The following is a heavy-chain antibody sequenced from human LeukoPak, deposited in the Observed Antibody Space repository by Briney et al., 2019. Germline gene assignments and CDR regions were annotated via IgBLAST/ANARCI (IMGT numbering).Heavy chain of an antibody. CDR1: GFTFSSYA. V-gene: IGHV3-30-3*01. Sequence: PGRSLRLSCAASGFTFSSYAMHWVRQAPGKGLEWVAVISYDGSNKYYADSVKGRFTISRDNSKNTLYLQMNSLRAEDTAVYYCARGREMATFYDYWGQGTLVTVSS. CDR2: ISYDGSNK. D-gene: IGHD5-24*01. CDR3: ARGREMATFYDY. J-gene: IGHJ4*02.